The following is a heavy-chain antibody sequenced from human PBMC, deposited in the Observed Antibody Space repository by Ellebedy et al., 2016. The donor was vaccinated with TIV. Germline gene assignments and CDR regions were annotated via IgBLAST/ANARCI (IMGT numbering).Heavy chain of an antibody. D-gene: IGHD2-8*01. Sequence: SETLSLXXAVYGGSFSGYYWSWIRQPPGKGLEWIGEINHSGSTNYNPSLKSRVTISVDTSKNQFSLKLSSVTAADTAVYYCASLMVYASYYYYGMDVWGQGTTVTVSS. J-gene: IGHJ6*02. CDR3: ASLMVYASYYYYGMDV. V-gene: IGHV4-34*01. CDR2: INHSGST. CDR1: GGSFSGYY.